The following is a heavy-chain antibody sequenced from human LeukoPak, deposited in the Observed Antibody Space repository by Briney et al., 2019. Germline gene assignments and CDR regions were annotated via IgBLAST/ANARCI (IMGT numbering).Heavy chain of an antibody. D-gene: IGHD5-12*01. V-gene: IGHV3-15*01. CDR1: GFTFSNAW. CDR2: IKSKTDGGTT. J-gene: IGHJ4*02. Sequence: SGGSLRLSCAASGFTFSNAWMSWVRQAPGKGLEWVGRIKSKTDGGTTDYAAPVKGRYTISRDDSKNTLNLQMNSLKTEDTAVYYCTTDPGYSGYDYFDYWGQGTLVTVSS. CDR3: TTDPGYSGYDYFDY.